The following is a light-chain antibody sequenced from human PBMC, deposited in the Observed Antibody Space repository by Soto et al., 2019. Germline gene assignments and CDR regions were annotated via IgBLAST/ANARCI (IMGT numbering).Light chain of an antibody. Sequence: DIQLTQSPSTLSASIGDRVTITCRASQSIDTSLAWYQQKPGKAPKLLIYNASSLQSGVPSRFSGSGSGTEFTLTISSLQPDDFATYYCQNYNAYSRTFGQGTKMEVK. CDR2: NAS. J-gene: IGKJ1*01. V-gene: IGKV1-5*03. CDR3: QNYNAYSRT. CDR1: QSIDTS.